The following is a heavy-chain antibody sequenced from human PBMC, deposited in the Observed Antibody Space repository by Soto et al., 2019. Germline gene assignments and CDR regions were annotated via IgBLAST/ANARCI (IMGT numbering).Heavy chain of an antibody. CDR2: INAGNGNT. D-gene: IGHD6-13*01. J-gene: IGHJ4*02. CDR3: ARGLRQQLGDRGV. CDR1: GYTFTSYA. Sequence: QVQLVQSGAEVKKPGASVKVSCKASGYTFTSYAMHWVRQAPGQRLEWMGWINAGNGNTKYSQKFQGRVTITRDTSASTADMELSSLRSEDTAVYYCARGLRQQLGDRGVWGQGTLVTVSS. V-gene: IGHV1-3*01.